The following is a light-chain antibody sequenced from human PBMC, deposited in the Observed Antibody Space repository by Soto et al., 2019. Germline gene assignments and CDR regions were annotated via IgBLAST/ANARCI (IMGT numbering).Light chain of an antibody. CDR3: QQRNVWPPIT. J-gene: IGKJ5*01. V-gene: IGKV3-11*01. CDR2: DST. Sequence: EIVMTQSPATLSVSPGERATLCCRASQSIHTSLAWYQQKPGQPPRLVVYDSTLRANGVPDRFGGSRSGTEFTLTINNLEPEDFAVYYCQQRNVWPPITFGQGTRLEIK. CDR1: QSIHTS.